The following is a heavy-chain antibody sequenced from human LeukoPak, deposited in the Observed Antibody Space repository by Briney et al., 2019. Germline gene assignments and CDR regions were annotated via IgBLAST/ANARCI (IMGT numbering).Heavy chain of an antibody. D-gene: IGHD3-10*01. J-gene: IGHJ5*02. V-gene: IGHV4-59*08. Sequence: SETLSLTCTVSGGSISSYYWSWIRQPPGKGLEWIGYIHYSGSTKYNPSLKSRLTISVDRSKNQFSLKLNSVTAADTAVYYCAREEYYYGSGSYPEYNWLDPWGQGTLATVSS. CDR3: AREEYYYGSGSYPEYNWLDP. CDR1: GGSISSYY. CDR2: IHYSGST.